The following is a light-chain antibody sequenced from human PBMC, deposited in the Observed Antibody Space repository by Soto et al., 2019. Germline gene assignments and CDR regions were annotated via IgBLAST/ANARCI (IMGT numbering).Light chain of an antibody. V-gene: IGKV3-20*01. CDR3: QQYGTSPIT. CDR1: QTVSSY. Sequence: ENVLTQSPGTLYLSPGQRATLSCRASQTVSSYLTWYQQRPGQAPRLLIYGASKRAAGSPDRFSGSGSGTDFTLTISRLEPEDFALYYCQQYGTSPITFGQGTRLEIK. CDR2: GAS. J-gene: IGKJ5*01.